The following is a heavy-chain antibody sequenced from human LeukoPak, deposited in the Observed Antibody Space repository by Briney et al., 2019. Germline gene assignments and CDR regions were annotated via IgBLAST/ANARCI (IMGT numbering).Heavy chain of an antibody. D-gene: IGHD3-22*01. Sequence: ASVKVSCKASGYTFTSYYMHWVRQAPGQGLEWMGIINPGGGSTSYAQKFQGRVTMTRDTSTSTVYMELSSLRSEDTAVYYCARDYYDSSGYYGPIFLFDYWGQGTLVTVSS. V-gene: IGHV1-46*01. CDR1: GYTFTSYY. CDR3: ARDYYDSSGYYGPIFLFDY. J-gene: IGHJ4*02. CDR2: INPGGGST.